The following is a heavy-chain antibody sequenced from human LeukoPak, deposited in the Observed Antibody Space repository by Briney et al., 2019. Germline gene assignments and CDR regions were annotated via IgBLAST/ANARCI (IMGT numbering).Heavy chain of an antibody. D-gene: IGHD2-15*01. CDR1: GGSISSYY. CDR3: AKSSLVTPYDY. V-gene: IGHV4-59*01. Sequence: SETLSLTCTVSGGSISSYYWSWIRQPPGKGLEWIGYIYYSGSTSYNPSLKSRVTISVDTSKNQFSLKLSSVTAADTAVYYCAKSSLVTPYDYWGQGTLVSVSS. J-gene: IGHJ4*02. CDR2: IYYSGST.